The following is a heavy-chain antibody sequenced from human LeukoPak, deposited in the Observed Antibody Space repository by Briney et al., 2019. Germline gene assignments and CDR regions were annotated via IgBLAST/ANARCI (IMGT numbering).Heavy chain of an antibody. CDR3: AREVYDFWSGYPPGGISAYYYYMDV. J-gene: IGHJ6*03. CDR1: GGTFTSYD. Sequence: ASVKVSCKASGGTFTSYDINWVRQATGQGLEWMGWMNPNSGNTGYAQKFQGRVTMTRNTSISTAYMELSSLRSEDTAVYYCAREVYDFWSGYPPGGISAYYYYMDVWGKGTTVTVSS. D-gene: IGHD3-3*01. V-gene: IGHV1-8*01. CDR2: MNPNSGNT.